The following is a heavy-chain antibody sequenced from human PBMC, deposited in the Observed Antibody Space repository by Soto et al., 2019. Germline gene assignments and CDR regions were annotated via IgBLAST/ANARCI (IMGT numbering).Heavy chain of an antibody. V-gene: IGHV6-1*01. Sequence: PSQTLPLTCAIPGDSVSSNSAAWNWLRQSPSRGLEWLGRTYYRSKWYNDYAVSVKSRITINPDTSKNQFSLQLNSGTPEDTAVYYCARESVRDCSSTSCYRAPRDDAFDIWGRVTMVTVSS. D-gene: IGHD2-2*02. CDR2: TYYRSKWYN. J-gene: IGHJ3*02. CDR3: ARESVRDCSSTSCYRAPRDDAFDI. CDR1: GDSVSSNSAA.